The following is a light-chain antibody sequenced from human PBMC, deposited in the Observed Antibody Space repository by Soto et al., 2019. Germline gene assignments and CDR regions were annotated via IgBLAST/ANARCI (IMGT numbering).Light chain of an antibody. CDR3: QQLNAYPHT. Sequence: DIQLTQSPSFLSASVGDRVTISCRASQDTRRNLAWYQQETGRAPRLLIYAASIVQSGVPSRFSGSGSGTEFTLTVSGLQPEDFATYYCQQLNAYPHTFGQVTKVEIK. V-gene: IGKV1-9*01. CDR1: QDTRRN. J-gene: IGKJ2*01. CDR2: AAS.